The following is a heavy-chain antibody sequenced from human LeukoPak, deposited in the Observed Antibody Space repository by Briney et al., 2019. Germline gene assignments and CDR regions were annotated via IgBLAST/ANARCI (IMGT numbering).Heavy chain of an antibody. V-gene: IGHV1-69-2*01. J-gene: IGHJ4*02. CDR3: ATDRRYCSSTSCYSHYFDY. Sequence: ASVKVSCKVSGYTFTDYYMHWVQQAPGKGLEWMGLVDPEDGETIYAEKFQGRVTITADTSTDTAYMELSSLGSEDTAVYYCATDRRYCSSTSCYSHYFDYWGQGTLVTVSS. CDR2: VDPEDGET. CDR1: GYTFTDYY. D-gene: IGHD2-2*01.